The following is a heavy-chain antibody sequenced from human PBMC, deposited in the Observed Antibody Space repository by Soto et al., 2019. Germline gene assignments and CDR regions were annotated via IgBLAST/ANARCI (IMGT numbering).Heavy chain of an antibody. CDR1: GFTFSSYW. CDR3: ARRAFDCSGGSCYQGYYYYMDV. V-gene: IGHV3-21*01. D-gene: IGHD2-15*01. Sequence: PGGSLRLSCAASGFTFSSYWMSWVRQAPGKGLEWVSSISSSSSYIYYADSVKGRFTISRDNAKNSLYLQMNSLRAEDTAVYYCARRAFDCSGGSCYQGYYYYMDVWGKGTTVTLSS. CDR2: ISSSSSYI. J-gene: IGHJ6*03.